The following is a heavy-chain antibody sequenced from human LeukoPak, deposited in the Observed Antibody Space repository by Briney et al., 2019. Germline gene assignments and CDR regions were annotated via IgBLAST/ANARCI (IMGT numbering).Heavy chain of an antibody. CDR1: GFTFSSYS. CDR3: ARGVGGAFDI. CDR2: ISSSSSYI. J-gene: IGHJ3*02. D-gene: IGHD2-15*01. V-gene: IGHV3-21*01. Sequence: GGSLRLSCAAPGFTFSSYSMNWVRQAPGKGLEWVSSISSSSSYIYYADSVKGRFTISRDSAKNSLYLQMNSLRAEDTAVYYCARGVGGAFDIWGQGTMVTVSS.